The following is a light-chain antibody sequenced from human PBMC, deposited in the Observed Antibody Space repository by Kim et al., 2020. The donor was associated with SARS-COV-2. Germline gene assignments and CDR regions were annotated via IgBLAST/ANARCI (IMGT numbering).Light chain of an antibody. Sequence: SVALGQTETIPCGGKNVENKNVHWYHQKPGEAPVLVMDRDKKRTSGIPERLSGYNSGNTATLSISRVEAGDEGDYYCQVGDSRTVFFGGGTQLTVL. V-gene: IGLV3-9*01. J-gene: IGLJ2*01. CDR1: NVENKN. CDR2: RDK. CDR3: QVGDSRTVF.